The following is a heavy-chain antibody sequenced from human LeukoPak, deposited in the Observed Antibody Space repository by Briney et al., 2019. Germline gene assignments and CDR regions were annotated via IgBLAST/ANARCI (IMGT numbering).Heavy chain of an antibody. D-gene: IGHD7-27*01. CDR1: GYTFTYYY. J-gene: IGHJ4*02. V-gene: IGHV1-2*02. CDR3: ARGPHWDPHFDY. Sequence: ASVKVSCKASGYTFTYYYVHWMRKAPGQGLEWMGWLNPTTGGTYYAQKFQGRVTMTRDTSISTAYMELSGLRSDDTAVYYCARGPHWDPHFDYWGQGTLVTVSS. CDR2: LNPTTGGT.